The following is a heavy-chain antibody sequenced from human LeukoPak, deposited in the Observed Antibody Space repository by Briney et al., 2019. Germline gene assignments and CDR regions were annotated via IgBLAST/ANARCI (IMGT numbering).Heavy chain of an antibody. CDR3: AEGRGYPVDY. D-gene: IGHD5-12*01. Sequence: GRSLRLSCAASGFTFSSYAMHWVRQAPGKGLEWVAVISYDGSNKYYADSVKGRFTISRDNSKNTLYLQMNSLRAEDTAVYYCAEGRGYPVDYWGQGTLVTVSS. V-gene: IGHV3-30-3*02. J-gene: IGHJ4*02. CDR2: ISYDGSNK. CDR1: GFTFSSYA.